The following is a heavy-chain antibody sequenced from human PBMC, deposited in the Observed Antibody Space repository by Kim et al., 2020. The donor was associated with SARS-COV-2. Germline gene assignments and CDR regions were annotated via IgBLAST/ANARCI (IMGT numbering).Heavy chain of an antibody. CDR1: GFTFTNVR. J-gene: IGHJ4*02. CDR3: TTHRVVAGLFDY. D-gene: IGHD6-19*01. Sequence: GGSLRLSCAVSGFTFTNVRMSWVRQTPGKGLEWVGRINSKIDGETTDYAASVKGRVSISRDEAKNTLYLQMTSLKIEDTAMYYCTTHRVVAGLFDYWGQGTLITVSS. CDR2: INSKIDGETT. V-gene: IGHV3-15*01.